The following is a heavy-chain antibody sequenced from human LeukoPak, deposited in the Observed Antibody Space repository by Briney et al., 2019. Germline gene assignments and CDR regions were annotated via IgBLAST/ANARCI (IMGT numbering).Heavy chain of an antibody. CDR3: ARDGASSGVPAAPYYFDY. D-gene: IGHD2-2*01. CDR1: GGTFTTFT. Sequence: ASVKVSCKASGGTFTTFTISWLRQAPGQGLEWMGGLIPIYGTVNYAQKFQGRVTITTDESTSTAYMELSSLRSEDTAVYYCARDGASSGVPAAPYYFDYWGQGTLVTVSS. CDR2: LIPIYGTV. V-gene: IGHV1-69*05. J-gene: IGHJ4*02.